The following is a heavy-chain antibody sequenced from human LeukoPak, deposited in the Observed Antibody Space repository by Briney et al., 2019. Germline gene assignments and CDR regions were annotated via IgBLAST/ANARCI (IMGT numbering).Heavy chain of an antibody. J-gene: IGHJ4*02. D-gene: IGHD1-26*01. CDR3: ASLYSGSYDTGSLDYFNY. Sequence: SETLSLTCTVSGGSISSYYWSWIRQPPGKGLEWIGYMYYSGSTNYNPSLKSRVTISVDTSKNQFSLKLSSVTAADTAVYYCASLYSGSYDTGSLDYFNYWGQGTLVTVSS. V-gene: IGHV4-59*01. CDR1: GGSISSYY. CDR2: MYYSGST.